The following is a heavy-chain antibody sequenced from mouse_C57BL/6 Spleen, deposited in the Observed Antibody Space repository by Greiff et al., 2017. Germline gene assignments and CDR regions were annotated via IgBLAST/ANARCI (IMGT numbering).Heavy chain of an antibody. Sequence: VQLQQPGAELVKPGASVKLSCKASGYTFTSYWMHWVKQRPGRGLEWIGMIDPNSGGTKYNEKFKSKATLTVDKPSSTAYMQLSSLTSEDSAVYYCARSLFGYYGSSSDYWGQGTTLTVSS. CDR2: IDPNSGGT. V-gene: IGHV1-72*01. J-gene: IGHJ2*01. D-gene: IGHD1-1*01. CDR1: GYTFTSYW. CDR3: ARSLFGYYGSSSDY.